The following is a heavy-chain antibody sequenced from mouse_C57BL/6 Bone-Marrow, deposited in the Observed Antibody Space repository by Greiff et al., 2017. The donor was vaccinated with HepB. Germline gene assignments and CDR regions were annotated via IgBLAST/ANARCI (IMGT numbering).Heavy chain of an antibody. CDR2: INPNNGGT. Sequence: EVQLQQSGPELVKPGASVKISCKASGYTFTDYYMNWVKQSHGKSLEWIGDINPNNGGTSYNQKFKGKATLTVDKSSSTAYMELRSLTSEDSAVYYCAIERIYYEHWGQGTTLTVSS. CDR1: GYTFTDYY. CDR3: AIERIYYEH. V-gene: IGHV1-26*01. J-gene: IGHJ2*01.